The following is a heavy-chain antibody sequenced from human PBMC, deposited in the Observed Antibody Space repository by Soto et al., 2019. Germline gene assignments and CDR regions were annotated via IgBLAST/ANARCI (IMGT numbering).Heavy chain of an antibody. D-gene: IGHD2-2*01. Sequence: SETLSLTCAVSGGSISSGGYSWSWIRQPPGKGLEWIGYIYHSGSTYYNPSLKSRVTISVDTSKNQFSLKLSSVTAADTAVYYCARGLGYCSSTSCNRYYYYYMDVWGKGTTVTVAS. J-gene: IGHJ6*03. CDR3: ARGLGYCSSTSCNRYYYYYMDV. CDR1: GGSISSGGYS. V-gene: IGHV4-30-2*01. CDR2: IYHSGST.